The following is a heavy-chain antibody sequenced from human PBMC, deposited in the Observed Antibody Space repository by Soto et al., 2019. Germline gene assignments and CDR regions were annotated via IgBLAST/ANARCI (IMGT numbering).Heavy chain of an antibody. CDR1: SASLAYHY. J-gene: IGHJ6*02. CDR3: ARGKPSGYRFGPRNFFYYGLDV. CDR2: VHPSGST. Sequence: SETLSLTCAAFSASLAYHYWAWIRQSQDKGLEWIGEVHPSGSTDYNPSLKSRLTLSLDTSKIQFSLKVASVTAADTAVYFCARGKPSGYRFGPRNFFYYGLDVWGQGTTVTVSS. V-gene: IGHV4-34*01. D-gene: IGHD5-18*01.